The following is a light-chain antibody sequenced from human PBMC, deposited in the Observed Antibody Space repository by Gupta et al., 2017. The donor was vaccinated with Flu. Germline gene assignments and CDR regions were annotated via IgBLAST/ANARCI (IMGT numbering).Light chain of an antibody. J-gene: IGKJ1*01. CDR2: KAS. CDR1: QTIDSG. Sequence: PATLSASVGDRVTITCRASQTIDSGLAWYQKKPGRAPKSRIYKASSLETGVPSRFSGSGSGTEFSLTISSLQPDDFATYYCQQYRSSPWTFGQGTKVEIK. CDR3: QQYRSSPWT. V-gene: IGKV1-5*03.